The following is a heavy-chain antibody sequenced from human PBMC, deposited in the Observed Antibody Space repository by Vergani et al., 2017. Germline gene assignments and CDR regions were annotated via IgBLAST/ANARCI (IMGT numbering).Heavy chain of an antibody. J-gene: IGHJ6*03. CDR3: ARGHNLRYGSSTRCYLGNYMDV. D-gene: IGHD2-2*01. CDR2: MNPNSVNT. V-gene: IGHV1-8*01. CDR1: GYTFTSYD. Sequence: QVQLVQSGAEVKKPGASVKVSCRASGYTFTSYDINWVRQATGQGLEWMGWMNPNSVNTGYAQKFQGRVTMTRNTSINTAYMELSSLRSEDTAVYYCARGHNLRYGSSTRCYLGNYMDVWGKGTTVTVSS.